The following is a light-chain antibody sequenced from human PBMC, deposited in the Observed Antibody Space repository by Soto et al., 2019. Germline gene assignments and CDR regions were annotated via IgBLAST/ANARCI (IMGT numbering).Light chain of an antibody. CDR3: SSYTTSSTLHYV. J-gene: IGLJ1*01. CDR2: AVS. Sequence: QSVLTQPASVSGSPGQSITISCTGTSSDVGGYNYVSWYQQHPGKAPKLMIYAVSNRPSGVSTRFSGSKSGNTASLTISGLQAEDEADYHCSSYTTSSTLHYVFGTGTKVTVL. CDR1: SSDVGGYNY. V-gene: IGLV2-14*01.